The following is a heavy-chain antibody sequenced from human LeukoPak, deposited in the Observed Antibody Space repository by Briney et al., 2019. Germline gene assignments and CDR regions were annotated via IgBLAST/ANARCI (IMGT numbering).Heavy chain of an antibody. D-gene: IGHD5-18*01. V-gene: IGHV3-23*01. J-gene: IGHJ3*02. Sequence: GGSLRLSCAASGFTFSSYAMSWVRQAPGKGLEWVSAIGGSDGSTSYADSVRGRFTISRDNSKNTLYLQMNSLRAEDTAVYYCAKGSGYSYGSYDAFDIWGQGTMVTVSS. CDR1: GFTFSSYA. CDR3: AKGSGYSYGSYDAFDI. CDR2: IGGSDGST.